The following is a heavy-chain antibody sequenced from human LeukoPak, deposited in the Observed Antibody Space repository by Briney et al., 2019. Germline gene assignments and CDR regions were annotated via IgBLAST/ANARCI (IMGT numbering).Heavy chain of an antibody. V-gene: IGHV3-64*01. CDR3: ARQTGTLYYFDY. Sequence: GGSLRLSRAASGFTFSSYAMHWVRQAPGKGLEYVSAISSNGGSTYYANSVKGRFTISRDNSKNTLYLQMGSLRAEDMAVYYCARQTGTLYYFDYWGQGTLVTVSS. J-gene: IGHJ4*02. CDR1: GFTFSSYA. CDR2: ISSNGGST. D-gene: IGHD1-1*01.